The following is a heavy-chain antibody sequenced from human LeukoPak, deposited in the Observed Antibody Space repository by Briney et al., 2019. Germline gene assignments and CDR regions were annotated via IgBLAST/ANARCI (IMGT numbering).Heavy chain of an antibody. CDR3: ARDSYYYDSSGYYYGLDY. CDR2: ISSSSSYI. CDR1: GFTFSSYS. V-gene: IGHV3-21*01. J-gene: IGHJ4*02. D-gene: IGHD3-22*01. Sequence: GSLRLSCAASGFTFSSYSMNWVRQAPGKGLEWVSSISSSSSYIYYADSVKGRFTISRDNAKNSLYLQMNSLRAEDTAVYYCARDSYYYDSSGYYYGLDYWGQGTLVTVSS.